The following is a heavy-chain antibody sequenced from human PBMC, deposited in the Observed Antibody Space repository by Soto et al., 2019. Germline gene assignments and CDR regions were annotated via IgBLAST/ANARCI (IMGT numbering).Heavy chain of an antibody. CDR3: EKSRTGTLYFYNMDV. CDR2: ISGSGGST. CDR1: GFTFSSYA. V-gene: IGHV3-23*01. D-gene: IGHD1-7*01. J-gene: IGHJ6*03. Sequence: EVQLLESGGGLVQPGGSLRLSCAASGFTFSSYAINWVRQSPGKGLEWVSAISGSGGSTYYADSGKGRFTSSRDNSKNTLYLQMTSLRAEDTAVYYCEKSRTGTLYFYNMDVWGKGTTVTVSS.